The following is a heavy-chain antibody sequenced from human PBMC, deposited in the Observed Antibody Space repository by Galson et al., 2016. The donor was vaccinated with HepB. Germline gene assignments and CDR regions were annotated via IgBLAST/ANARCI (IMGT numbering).Heavy chain of an antibody. CDR2: XXXFDST. Sequence: SETLSLTCTVSGASVSSTGYYWSWIRQPPXXXLXXXGYXXXFDSTHYNXSLKSGVTIXVDTSKNXFALXXNSVTAADTAVYYVASVSTXXNFWGQGTLATVPS. V-gene: IGHV4-61*08. CDR1: GASVSSTGYY. J-gene: IGHJ4*02. CDR3: ASVSTXXNF. D-gene: IGHD3-16*01.